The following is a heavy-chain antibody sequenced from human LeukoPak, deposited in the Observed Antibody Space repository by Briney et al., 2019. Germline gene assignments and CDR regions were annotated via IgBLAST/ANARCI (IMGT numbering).Heavy chain of an antibody. CDR3: ARGYFDSS. CDR1: GFTFSNFW. Sequence: GGSLRLSCAASGFTFSNFWMSWVRQAPGKGLEWVANIREDGSEKYYVDSVKGRFTISRDNAKNSLYLQMNSLRAEDTAVYYCARGYFDSSGGQGTLVTVSS. D-gene: IGHD3-9*01. V-gene: IGHV3-7*04. CDR2: IREDGSEK. J-gene: IGHJ4*02.